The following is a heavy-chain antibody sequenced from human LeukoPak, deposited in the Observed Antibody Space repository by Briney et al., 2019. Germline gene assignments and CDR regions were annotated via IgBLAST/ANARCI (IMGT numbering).Heavy chain of an antibody. CDR2: IKQDGSEK. V-gene: IGHV3-7*01. CDR3: ARDGGSSSWFPFDY. J-gene: IGHJ4*02. Sequence: GGSLRLSFAASGFTLSSYWMSWVRQAPGKGLEWVANIKQDGSEKYYVDSVKGRFTISRDNAKNSLYLQMNSLRAEDTAVYYCARDGGSSSWFPFDYWGQGTLVTVSS. CDR1: GFTLSSYW. D-gene: IGHD6-13*01.